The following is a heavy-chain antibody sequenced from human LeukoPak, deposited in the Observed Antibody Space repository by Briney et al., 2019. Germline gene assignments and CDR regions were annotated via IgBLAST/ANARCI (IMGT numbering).Heavy chain of an antibody. V-gene: IGHV5-51*01. J-gene: IGHJ6*03. CDR1: GYSFTSYW. Sequence: KFGESLKISCKGSGYSFTSYWIGWVRQMPGKGLEWMGIIHPGDSDTRYSPSFQGQVTISADKSISTAYLQWSSLKASDTAIYYCARAGTYYYYHMDVWGKGTTVTVFS. CDR3: ARAGTYYYYHMDV. D-gene: IGHD6-19*01. CDR2: IHPGDSDT.